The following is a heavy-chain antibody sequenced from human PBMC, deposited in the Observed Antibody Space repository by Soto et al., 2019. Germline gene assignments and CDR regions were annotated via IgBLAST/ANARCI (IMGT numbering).Heavy chain of an antibody. V-gene: IGHV4-59*08. J-gene: IGHJ4*02. CDR2: IYYAGSF. CDR3: ARLGRYYQALDS. CDR1: NGSISPYY. Sequence: PXEALSLTCTVSNGSISPYYWSWIRQSPGKGLEWIGYIYYAGSFTYNPSLKSRVTISLNTSKNEVSLRLTSATAADTAVYYCARLGRYYQALDSSGQGTLLTVS. D-gene: IGHD3-22*01.